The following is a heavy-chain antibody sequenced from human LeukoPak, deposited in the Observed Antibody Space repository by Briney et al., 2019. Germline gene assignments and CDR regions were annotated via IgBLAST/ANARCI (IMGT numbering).Heavy chain of an antibody. V-gene: IGHV4-4*09. CDR2: IYTSGGT. CDR3: ARHWGKYQLLGYYYYYYMDV. J-gene: IGHJ6*03. D-gene: IGHD2-2*01. Sequence: SETLSLTCTVSGGSISSYYWSWIRQPPGKGLEWIGYIYTSGGTNYNPSLKSRVTISVDTSKNQFSLKLSSVTAADTAVYYCARHWGKYQLLGYYYYYYMDVWGKGTTVTVSS. CDR1: GGSISSYY.